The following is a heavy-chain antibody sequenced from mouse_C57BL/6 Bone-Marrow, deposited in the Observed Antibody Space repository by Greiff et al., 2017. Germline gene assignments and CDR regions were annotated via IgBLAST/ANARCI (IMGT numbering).Heavy chain of an antibody. Sequence: VKLMESGAELVRPGASVTLSCTASGYTFTDYEMHWVKQTPVHGLEWIGAIDPETGGTAYNQKFTGKAILTADKSSSTAYMELRSLTSEDSAVYYCTSVVGIYYDYEDVWGTGTTVTVSS. CDR1: GYTFTDYE. CDR3: TSVVGIYYDYEDV. D-gene: IGHD2-4*01. CDR2: IDPETGGT. V-gene: IGHV1-15*01. J-gene: IGHJ1*03.